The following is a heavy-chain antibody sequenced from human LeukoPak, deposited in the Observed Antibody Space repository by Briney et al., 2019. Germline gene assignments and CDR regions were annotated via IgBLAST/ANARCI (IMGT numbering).Heavy chain of an antibody. Sequence: GESLKISCKGSGYSFTSYWIGWVRQMPGKGLEWMGIIYPGDSDTRYSPSFQGQVTISADKSISTAYLQWSSLKASDTAMYYCGGGSDSSGWYIAFDIWGQGTMVTVSS. J-gene: IGHJ3*02. CDR3: GGGSDSSGWYIAFDI. D-gene: IGHD6-19*01. V-gene: IGHV5-51*01. CDR1: GYSFTSYW. CDR2: IYPGDSDT.